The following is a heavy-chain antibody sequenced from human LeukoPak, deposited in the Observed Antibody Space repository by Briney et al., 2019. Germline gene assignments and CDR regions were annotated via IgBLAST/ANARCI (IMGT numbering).Heavy chain of an antibody. Sequence: GESLMISCKGSGYSFTNYWIGGVRQMHGKGLGWRGVSYPGDSDTRYSPSFQGQVTISVVKSNSTAYLQGSSLKASDTAMYYCASHLDDYGDYYFDYWGQGTLVTVSS. V-gene: IGHV5-51*01. J-gene: IGHJ4*02. D-gene: IGHD4-17*01. CDR1: GYSFTNYW. CDR2: SYPGDSDT. CDR3: ASHLDDYGDYYFDY.